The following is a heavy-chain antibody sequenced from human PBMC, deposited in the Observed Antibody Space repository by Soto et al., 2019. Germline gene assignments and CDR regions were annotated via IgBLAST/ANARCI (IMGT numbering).Heavy chain of an antibody. V-gene: IGHV4-34*01. J-gene: IGHJ4*02. CDR3: ARAYYDFWSGYYFDY. CDR1: GGSFSGYY. CDR2: INHSGST. Sequence: ETLSLTCAVYGGSFSGYYWSWIRQPPGKGLEWIGEINHSGSTNYNPSLKSRVTISVDTSKNQFSLKLSSVTAADTAVYYCARAYYDFWSGYYFDYWGQGTLVTVSS. D-gene: IGHD3-3*01.